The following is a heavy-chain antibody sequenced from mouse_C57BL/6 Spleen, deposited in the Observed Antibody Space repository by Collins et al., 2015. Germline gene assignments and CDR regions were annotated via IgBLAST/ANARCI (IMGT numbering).Heavy chain of an antibody. CDR3: ARDYYGSSWYFDV. V-gene: IGHV1-26*01. CDR1: GYTFTDYY. J-gene: IGHJ1*03. D-gene: IGHD1-1*01. Sequence: EVQLQQSGPEVVKPGASVKISCKASGYTFTDYYMNWVKQSHGKSLEWIGDINPNNGGTSYNQKFKGKATLTVDKSSSTAYMEFRSLTSEDSVVYYCARDYYGSSWYFDVWGTGTTVTVSS. CDR2: INPNNGGT.